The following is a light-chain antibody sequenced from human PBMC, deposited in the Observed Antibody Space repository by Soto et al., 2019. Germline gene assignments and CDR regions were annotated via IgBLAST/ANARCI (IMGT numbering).Light chain of an antibody. V-gene: IGKV3-20*01. CDR3: QQYGTSPHS. J-gene: IGKJ4*01. CDR2: AAS. Sequence: EIVLTQSPGTLSLSPGERATLSCWASQSISSSHLAWYQQKAGQTPRLLIYAASSRAIGIPDRFSGSGSGTDFTLIISRLEPEDFAVYYCQQYGTSPHSFGGGTKMEMK. CDR1: QSISSSH.